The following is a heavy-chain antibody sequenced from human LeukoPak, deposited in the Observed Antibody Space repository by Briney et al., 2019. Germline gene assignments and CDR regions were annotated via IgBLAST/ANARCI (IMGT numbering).Heavy chain of an antibody. CDR2: INPDSGAT. V-gene: IGHV1-2*02. CDR3: ARDFFGRVAAAIVGY. D-gene: IGHD3/OR15-3a*01. CDR1: GFTFTGYH. J-gene: IGHJ4*02. Sequence: ASLKVSCRASGFTFTGYHIHWVRQAPGEGLEWMGWINPDSGATKYVQKFQGRVTMTRDTSITTAYMELNSLTFDDTAVYYCARDFFGRVAAAIVGYWGQGTLVSVSS.